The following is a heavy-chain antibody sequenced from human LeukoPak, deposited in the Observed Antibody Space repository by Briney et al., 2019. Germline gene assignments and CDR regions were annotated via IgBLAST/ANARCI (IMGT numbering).Heavy chain of an antibody. D-gene: IGHD2-2*01. CDR1: GYTFTGYY. CDR3: ARGDLGYCSSTSCSVDY. J-gene: IGHJ4*02. V-gene: IGHV1-2*02. CDR2: INPNSGGT. Sequence: ASVKVSCKASGYTFTGYYMHWVRQAPGQGLEWMGWINPNSGGTNYAQKFQGRVTVTRDTSISTAYMELSRLRSDDTAVYYCARGDLGYCSSTSCSVDYWGQGTLVTVSS.